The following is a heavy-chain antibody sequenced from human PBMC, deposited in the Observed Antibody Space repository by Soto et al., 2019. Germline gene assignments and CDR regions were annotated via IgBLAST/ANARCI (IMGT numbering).Heavy chain of an antibody. Sequence: PGGSLRLSCAASGFTFSSYAMSWVRQAPGKGLEWVSAISGSGGSTYYADSVKGRFTISRDNSKSTLYLQMNGLRAEDTALYYCAKGRSYYYYGVDVWGQGTTVTVSS. CDR3: AKGRSYYYYGVDV. CDR1: GFTFSSYA. J-gene: IGHJ6*02. CDR2: ISGSGGST. V-gene: IGHV3-23*01.